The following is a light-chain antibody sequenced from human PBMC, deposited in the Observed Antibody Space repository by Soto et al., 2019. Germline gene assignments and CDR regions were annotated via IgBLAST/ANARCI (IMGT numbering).Light chain of an antibody. CDR3: QHYNTYPLT. V-gene: IGKV1-5*01. CDR2: DAS. CDR1: QTISNW. J-gene: IGKJ4*01. Sequence: DIQMTQSPSTLSASVGDRVTITCRASQTISNWLAWYQQKPGKAPKVLIFDASTLDGGVPSRFSGRRSGTDFTLTISSLQPSDFATYYCQHYNTYPLTFGGGNKVAI.